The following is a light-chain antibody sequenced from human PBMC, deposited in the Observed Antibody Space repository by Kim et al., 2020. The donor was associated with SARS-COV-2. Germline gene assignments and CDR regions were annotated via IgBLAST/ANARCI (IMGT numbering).Light chain of an antibody. V-gene: IGLV3-25*03. CDR2: NDS. CDR3: QSADSSGTHWV. J-gene: IGLJ3*02. CDR1: ALPKQY. Sequence: SYELTQPPSVSVSPGQTARITCSGDALPKQYAYWYQQKPGQAPVLVIYNDSERPSGIPERFSGSSSGTTVTLTISGVQAEDEADYYCQSADSSGTHWVFG.